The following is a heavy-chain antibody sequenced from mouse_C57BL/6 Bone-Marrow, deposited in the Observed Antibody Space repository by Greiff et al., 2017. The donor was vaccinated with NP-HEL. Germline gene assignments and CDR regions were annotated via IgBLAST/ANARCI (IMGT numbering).Heavy chain of an antibody. D-gene: IGHD1-1*01. V-gene: IGHV1-69*01. J-gene: IGHJ2*01. CDR1: GYTFTSYW. Sequence: QVHVKQPGAELVMPGASVKLSCKASGYTFTSYWMHWVKQRPGQGLEWIGEIDPSDSYTNYNQKFKGKSTLTVDKSSRTAYMQLSSLTSEGSAVYYCARPSYYYGSILFDYWGQGTTLTVSS. CDR2: IDPSDSYT. CDR3: ARPSYYYGSILFDY.